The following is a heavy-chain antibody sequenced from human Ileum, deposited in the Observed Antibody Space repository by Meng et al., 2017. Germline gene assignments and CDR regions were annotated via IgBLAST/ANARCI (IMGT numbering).Heavy chain of an antibody. CDR3: ARWATPSYYYGMDV. CDR1: GGTFSSYV. Sequence: SVQVSCKASGGTFSSYVITWVRQAPGEGLEWMGQISPFMGTENYAQKFQGRVSITADRPTRTNYMELSSLRSKDTAVYFCARWATPSYYYGMDVWGQGTTVTVSS. D-gene: IGHD4-23*01. CDR2: ISPFMGTE. J-gene: IGHJ6*02. V-gene: IGHV1-69*06.